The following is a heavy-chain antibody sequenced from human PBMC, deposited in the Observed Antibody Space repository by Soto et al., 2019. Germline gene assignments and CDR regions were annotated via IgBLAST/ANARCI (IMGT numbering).Heavy chain of an antibody. CDR3: ARDSYYDFWSGPNQYHYGIDV. J-gene: IGHJ6*02. D-gene: IGHD3-3*01. CDR1: GGTFRSYA. V-gene: IGHV1-69*06. CDR2: IIPIFGTA. Sequence: ASVKVSCKASGGTFRSYAISWVRQAPGHGLEWMGGIIPIFGTANYAQKFQGRGTITADKSTSTAYMELSSLRSEDTAVYYCARDSYYDFWSGPNQYHYGIDVWGQGTAVTVSS.